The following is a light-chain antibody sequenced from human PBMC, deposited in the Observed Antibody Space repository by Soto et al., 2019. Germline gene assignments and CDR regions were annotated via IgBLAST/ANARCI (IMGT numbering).Light chain of an antibody. V-gene: IGLV2-14*03. CDR1: SSDVGGYNF. CDR3: CSHSSSITWM. Sequence: QSVLTQTASVSGSPGQSITMSCTGTSSDVGGYNFVSWYQQHPGKAPKPIVHEVANRLSGVSGRFSGSKSGNTAFLTISGLQAEDEAVYYCCSHSSSITWMFGGGTKVTVL. J-gene: IGLJ3*02. CDR2: EVA.